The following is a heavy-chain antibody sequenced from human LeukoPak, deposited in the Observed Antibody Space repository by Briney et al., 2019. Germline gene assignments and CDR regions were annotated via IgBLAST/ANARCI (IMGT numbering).Heavy chain of an antibody. Sequence: PGGSLRLSCAGSGFTFGRFWMNWVRQAPGQGLEWVANINQDGSQQHFVDSVKGRFTVSRDNAKSTLYLQVSSLRAEDTAVYYCAGGALDYWGQGILVTVSS. J-gene: IGHJ4*02. V-gene: IGHV3-7*04. CDR1: GFTFGRFW. CDR2: INQDGSQQ. CDR3: AGGALDY.